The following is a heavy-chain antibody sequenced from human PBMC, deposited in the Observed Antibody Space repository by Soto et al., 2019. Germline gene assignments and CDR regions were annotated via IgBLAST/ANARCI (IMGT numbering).Heavy chain of an antibody. D-gene: IGHD4-17*01. V-gene: IGHV3-9*01. CDR1: GFTFDDYA. Sequence: DVQLVESGGGLVQPGRSLRLSCAASGFTFDDYAMHWVRQAPGKGLEWVSGISWNSGSIGYADSVKGRFTISRDNAKNSLYLQMNSLRAEDTALYYCAKDLTTVTTVPDYWGQGTLVTVSS. CDR2: ISWNSGSI. J-gene: IGHJ4*02. CDR3: AKDLTTVTTVPDY.